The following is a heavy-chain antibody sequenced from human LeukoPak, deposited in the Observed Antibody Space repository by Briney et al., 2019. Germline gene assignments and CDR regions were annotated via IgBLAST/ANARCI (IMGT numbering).Heavy chain of an antibody. J-gene: IGHJ4*02. CDR2: IHYSENT. CDR1: GGSISSSSHY. V-gene: IGHV4-39*01. Sequence: SETLSLTCTVSGGSISSSSHYLGWIRQPPGKGLEWILSIHYSENTYYNPSLKSRVTISVDTSKNQFSLKLSSLTAADTAVYYCVRTAGYFDYWGQGTLVTVSS. CDR3: VRTAGYFDY. D-gene: IGHD6-25*01.